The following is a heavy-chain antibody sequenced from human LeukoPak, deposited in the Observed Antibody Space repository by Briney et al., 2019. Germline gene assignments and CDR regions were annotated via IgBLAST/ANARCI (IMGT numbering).Heavy chain of an antibody. CDR1: GSFSDYY. J-gene: IGHJ4*02. CDR2: IHPTGST. V-gene: IGHV4-34*01. D-gene: IGHD5-24*01. Sequence: SETLSLTCAGGSFSDYYWTWIRLPPGKGLEWIGEIHPTGSTNYNPSLKGRVTISIDTSKNQFSLKLTSVTAADTAVYYCSRGRDEYKGGDYWGQGTLVTVSS. CDR3: SRGRDEYKGGDY.